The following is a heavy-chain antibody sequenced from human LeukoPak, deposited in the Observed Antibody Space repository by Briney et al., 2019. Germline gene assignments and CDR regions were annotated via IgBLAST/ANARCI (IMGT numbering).Heavy chain of an antibody. CDR1: GGSISHYY. V-gene: IGHV4-59*01. CDR3: ARGYYDSSGYLISYNWLDP. J-gene: IGHJ5*02. CDR2: IYYSGST. D-gene: IGHD3-22*01. Sequence: SETLSLTCTVSGGSISHYYWSWIRQPPGKGLEWIGYIYYSGSTNYNPSLKSRVTISVDTSKNQFSQKLSTVTAADTAVYYCARGYYDSSGYLISYNWLDPWGQGTLVTVSS.